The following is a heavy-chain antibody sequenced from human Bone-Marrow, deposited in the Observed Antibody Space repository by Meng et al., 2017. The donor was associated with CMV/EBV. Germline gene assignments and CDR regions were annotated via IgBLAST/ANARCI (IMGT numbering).Heavy chain of an antibody. CDR2: IIPILNIT. CDR1: GGTFSDYA. D-gene: IGHD6-13*01. CDR3: ARVWYSSSWYGPWDYYYGMDV. J-gene: IGHJ6*02. V-gene: IGHV1-69*10. Sequence: SVKVSCKASGGTFSDYAITWVRQAPGQGLEWMGGIIPILNITTYAQKFQGTSTISADKSTSTAYMELSSLRSEDTAMYYCARVWYSSSWYGPWDYYYGMDVWGQGTTVTVPS.